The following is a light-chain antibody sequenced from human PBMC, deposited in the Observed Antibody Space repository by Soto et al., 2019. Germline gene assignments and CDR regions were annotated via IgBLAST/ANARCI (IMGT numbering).Light chain of an antibody. CDR3: SAYTARSTLV. CDR1: MRAVGAYNL. J-gene: IGLJ3*02. Sequence: QSALTHPASESGSAGQSITISCSGTMRAVGAYNLVSWYQQHPGTAPQLIIYEVRNRPSGISSRFSGSRSGNTASMNISGLQPEDEGDYDCSAYTARSTLVFVGGTKVTVL. V-gene: IGLV2-14*01. CDR2: EVR.